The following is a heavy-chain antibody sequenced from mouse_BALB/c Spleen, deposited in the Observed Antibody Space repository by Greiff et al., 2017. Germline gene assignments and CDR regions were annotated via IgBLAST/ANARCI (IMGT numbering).Heavy chain of an antibody. CDR3: ARDGDYYGFAMDY. J-gene: IGHJ4*01. V-gene: IGHV2-6-7*01. D-gene: IGHD1-1*01. Sequence: QVQLQQSGPGLVAPSQSLSITCTVSGFSLTGYGVNWVRQPPGKGLEWLGMIWGDGSTDYNSALKSRLSISKDNSKSQVFLKMNSLQTDDTARYYCARDGDYYGFAMDYWGQGTSVTVSS. CDR1: GFSLTGYG. CDR2: IWGDGST.